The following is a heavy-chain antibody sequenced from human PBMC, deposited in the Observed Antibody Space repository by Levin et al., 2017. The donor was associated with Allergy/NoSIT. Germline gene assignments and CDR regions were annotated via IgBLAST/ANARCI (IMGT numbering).Heavy chain of an antibody. CDR3: AHRQRHTLDP. CDR2: IYWDDER. J-gene: IGHJ5*02. Sequence: QTLSLTCTFSGFSLSTSGVGVGWIRQPPGKALEWLALIYWDDERRYSPSLKSRLTITKDTSKNQVVLTMTNMDPVDTATYYCAHRQRHTLDPWGQGTLVTVSS. D-gene: IGHD2-15*01. V-gene: IGHV2-5*02. CDR1: GFSLSTSGVG.